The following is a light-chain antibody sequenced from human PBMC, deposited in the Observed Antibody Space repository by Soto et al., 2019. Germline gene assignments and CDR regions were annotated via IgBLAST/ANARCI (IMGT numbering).Light chain of an antibody. J-gene: IGLJ1*01. CDR2: DVT. V-gene: IGLV2-11*01. CDR1: SSDVGGYDY. Sequence: QSALTQPRSVSGSPGQSVAISCTGTSSDVGGYDYVSWLQHHPGKAPKLMIYDVTKRPSGVPDRFSGSKSGNTASLTISGLQAEDDADYYCCSYAGSPYVFGTGTKLPVL. CDR3: CSYAGSPYV.